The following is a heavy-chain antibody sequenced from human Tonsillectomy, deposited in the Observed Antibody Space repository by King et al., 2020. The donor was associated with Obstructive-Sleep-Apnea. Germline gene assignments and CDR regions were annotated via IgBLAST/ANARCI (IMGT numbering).Heavy chain of an antibody. CDR3: ATFSSAWYFDY. J-gene: IGHJ4*02. CDR2: INPNNGNT. CDR1: GYTFGTYG. V-gene: IGHV1-18*01. Sequence: QLVQSGAEVKKPGASVKVSCKTSGYTFGTYGITWVRQAPGQGLEGMGWINPNNGNTDYAQKLQGRVTMTTDASTTTAYMELRSLRSDDTAVYYCATFSSAWYFDYWGQGTLVTVSS. D-gene: IGHD6-19*01.